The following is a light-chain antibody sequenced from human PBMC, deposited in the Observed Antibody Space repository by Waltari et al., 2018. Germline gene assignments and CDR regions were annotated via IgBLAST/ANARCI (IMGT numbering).Light chain of an antibody. V-gene: IGLV8-61*01. J-gene: IGLJ3*02. CDR1: PGSVLTSDY. Sequence: TVVTQEPSLSVSPGGTVTLTCGLTPGSVLTSDYPSWYQQTPGHAPRTLIYNTDTRSSGVPDRFSGSILGSKAALTVAGAQADDESDYYCVLYLNGGIWVFGGGTRLTVL. CDR2: NTD. CDR3: VLYLNGGIWV.